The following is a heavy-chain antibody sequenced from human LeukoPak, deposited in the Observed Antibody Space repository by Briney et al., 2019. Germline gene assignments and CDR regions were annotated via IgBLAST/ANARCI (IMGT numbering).Heavy chain of an antibody. Sequence: GASVKVSCKASGYTFTSYYMHWVRQAPGQGLEWMGWINTNTGNPRYAKGFTGRFVFSLDTSVSTAYLQISSLKAGDTAVYYCARDGSIAVAGGFDYWGQGTLVTVSS. CDR3: ARDGSIAVAGGFDY. D-gene: IGHD6-19*01. J-gene: IGHJ4*02. CDR1: GYTFTSYY. CDR2: INTNTGNP. V-gene: IGHV7-4-1*02.